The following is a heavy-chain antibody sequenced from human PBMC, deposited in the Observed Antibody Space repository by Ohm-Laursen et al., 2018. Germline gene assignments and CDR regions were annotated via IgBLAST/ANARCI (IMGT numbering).Heavy chain of an antibody. V-gene: IGHV3-23*01. CDR3: ARGVRLLYKVGAPVY. Sequence: SLRLSCAASGITFSSYAMNWVRQAPGKGLEWVSGISGSGGSTDYADSVKGRFTISRDNSKNTLYLQMNILRADDTAVYYCARGVRLLYKVGAPVYWGQGTLVTVSS. CDR2: ISGSGGST. CDR1: GITFSSYA. J-gene: IGHJ4*02. D-gene: IGHD1-26*01.